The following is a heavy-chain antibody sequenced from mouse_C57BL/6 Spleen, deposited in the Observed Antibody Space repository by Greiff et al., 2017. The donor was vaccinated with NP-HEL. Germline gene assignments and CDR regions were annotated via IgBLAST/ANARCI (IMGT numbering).Heavy chain of an antibody. V-gene: IGHV1-69*01. CDR1: GYTFTSYW. Sequence: VQLQQSGAELVMPGASVKLSCKASGYTFTSYWMHWVKQRPGQGLEWIGEIDPSDSYTNYNQKFKGKSTLTVDKSSSTAYMQLSSLTSEDSAVYYCARRGPSDYWGLGTTLTVSS. J-gene: IGHJ2*01. CDR2: IDPSDSYT. CDR3: ARRGPSDY.